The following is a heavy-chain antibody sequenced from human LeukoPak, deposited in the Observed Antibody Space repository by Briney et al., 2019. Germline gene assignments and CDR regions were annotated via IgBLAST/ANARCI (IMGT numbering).Heavy chain of an antibody. Sequence: ASVKVSCKASGYTFTSYGISWVRQAPGQGLEWVGWISAYNAYTNYTQKLQGRVTMTTDTSTNTAYMELRSLRSDDTAVYYCAREQDNYDSSGYYDYWGQGTLVTVSS. D-gene: IGHD3-22*01. CDR2: ISAYNAYT. CDR3: AREQDNYDSSGYYDY. V-gene: IGHV1-18*01. J-gene: IGHJ4*02. CDR1: GYTFTSYG.